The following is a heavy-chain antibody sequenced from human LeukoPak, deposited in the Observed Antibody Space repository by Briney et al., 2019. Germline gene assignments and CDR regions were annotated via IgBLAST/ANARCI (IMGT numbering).Heavy chain of an antibody. CDR1: GFTFSSYG. CDR3: VKSVAGTRGWFDS. J-gene: IGHJ5*01. Sequence: GGSLRLSCAASGFTFSSYGMHWVRRAPGKGLEWVALIWYDGSDKDYGDSVKGRFAISRDNSKNTMYLQMNSLRADDTAVYYCVKSVAGTRGWFDSWGQGTLVIVSS. CDR2: IWYDGSDK. V-gene: IGHV3-33*03.